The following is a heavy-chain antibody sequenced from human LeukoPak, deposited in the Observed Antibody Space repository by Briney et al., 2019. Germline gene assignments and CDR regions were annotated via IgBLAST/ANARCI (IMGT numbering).Heavy chain of an antibody. CDR1: GFTFSDYY. CDR2: ISSGGSTI. Sequence: GGSLRLSCAASGFTFSDYYMSWIRQAPGKGLEWVSYISSGGSTIYYADSVTGRFTISRDNAKNSLYLQMSSLRAEDAAVYYCASGGNPFDYWVQGTLVTISS. J-gene: IGHJ4*02. CDR3: ASGGNPFDY. V-gene: IGHV3-11*04. D-gene: IGHD4-23*01.